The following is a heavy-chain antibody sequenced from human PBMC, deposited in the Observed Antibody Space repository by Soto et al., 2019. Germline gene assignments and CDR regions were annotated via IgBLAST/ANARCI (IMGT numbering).Heavy chain of an antibody. Sequence: EVQLVESGGGLVQPGGSLRLSCAASGFTFSSYWMSWVRQAPGKGLEWVANIKQDGSEKYYVDSVKGRFTISRDNAKNSLYLQMNSLRAEDMAVYYCARARADYYDSSGYPLGYWGQGTLVTVSS. CDR1: GFTFSSYW. V-gene: IGHV3-7*04. J-gene: IGHJ4*02. D-gene: IGHD3-22*01. CDR3: ARARADYYDSSGYPLGY. CDR2: IKQDGSEK.